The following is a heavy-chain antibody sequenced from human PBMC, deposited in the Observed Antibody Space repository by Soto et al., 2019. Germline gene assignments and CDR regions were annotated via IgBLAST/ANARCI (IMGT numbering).Heavy chain of an antibody. CDR1: GFTFSSYG. CDR3: AKDPMAGTGDSYFDY. V-gene: IGHV3-30*18. CDR2: ISYDGSNK. D-gene: IGHD6-19*01. Sequence: GGSLRLSCAASGFTFSSYGMHWVRQAPGKGLEWVAVISYDGSNKYYADSVKGRFTISRDNSKNTLYLQMNSLRAEDTAVYYCAKDPMAGTGDSYFDYWGQGTLVTVSS. J-gene: IGHJ4*02.